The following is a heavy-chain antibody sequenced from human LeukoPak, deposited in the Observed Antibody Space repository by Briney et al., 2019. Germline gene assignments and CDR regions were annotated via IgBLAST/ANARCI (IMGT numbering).Heavy chain of an antibody. CDR2: ISYDGSNK. Sequence: GGSLRLSCAASGFTFSSYGMHWVRQAPGKGLEWVAVISYDGSNKYYADSVKGRFTISRDNSKNTLYLQMNSLRAEDTAVYYCARDFSAARISSSNRIGIWGQGTTVTVSS. CDR1: GFTFSSYG. CDR3: ARDFSAARISSSNRIGI. V-gene: IGHV3-30*03. D-gene: IGHD6-25*01. J-gene: IGHJ6*02.